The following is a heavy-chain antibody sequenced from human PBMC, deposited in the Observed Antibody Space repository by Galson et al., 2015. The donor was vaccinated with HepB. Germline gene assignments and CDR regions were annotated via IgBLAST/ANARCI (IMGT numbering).Heavy chain of an antibody. CDR2: ISAYNGNT. CDR1: GYTFTSYG. Sequence: QSGAEVKTPGASVKVSCKASGYTFTSYGISWVRQAPGQGLEWMGWISAYNGNTNYAQKLQGRVTMTKDTSTSTAYMELSSLRSEDTAVYYCAADFSGYDYVWGSYRFDYWGQGTLVTVSS. V-gene: IGHV1-18*01. CDR3: AADFSGYDYVWGSYRFDY. D-gene: IGHD3-16*02. J-gene: IGHJ4*02.